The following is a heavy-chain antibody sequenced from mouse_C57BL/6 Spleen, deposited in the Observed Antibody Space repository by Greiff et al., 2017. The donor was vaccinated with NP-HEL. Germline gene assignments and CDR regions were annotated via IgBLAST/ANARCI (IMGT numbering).Heavy chain of an antibody. CDR3: ARYSNYGGYFDV. J-gene: IGHJ1*03. V-gene: IGHV7-3*01. CDR2: IRNKANGYTT. Sequence: EVKLMESGGGLVQPGGSLSLSCAASGFTFTDYYMSWVRQPPGKALEWLGFIRNKANGYTTEYSASVKGRFTISRDNSQSILYLQMNALRAEDSATYYCARYSNYGGYFDVWGTGTTVTVSS. D-gene: IGHD2-1*01. CDR1: GFTFTDYY.